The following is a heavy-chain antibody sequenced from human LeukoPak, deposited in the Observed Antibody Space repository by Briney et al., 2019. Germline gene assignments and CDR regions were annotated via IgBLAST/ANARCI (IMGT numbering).Heavy chain of an antibody. CDR3: ARTDTAMAKRGFDY. V-gene: IGHV3-53*01. D-gene: IGHD5-18*01. CDR1: GFTFSSYA. CDR2: IYSGGST. J-gene: IGHJ4*02. Sequence: GGSLRLSCAASGFTFSSYAMSWVRQAPGKGLEWVSVIYSGGSTYYADSVKGRFTISRDNSKNTLYLQMNSLRAEDTAVYYCARTDTAMAKRGFDYWGQGTLVTVSS.